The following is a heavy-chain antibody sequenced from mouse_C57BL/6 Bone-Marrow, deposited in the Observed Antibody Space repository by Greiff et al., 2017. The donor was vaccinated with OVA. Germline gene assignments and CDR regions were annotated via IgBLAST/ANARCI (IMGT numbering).Heavy chain of an antibody. V-gene: IGHV5-2*01. CDR3: ARHEGNYAMDY. Sequence: EVQRVESGGGLVQPGASLKLSCESTEYEFPSYDMSWVRKTPEKRLELVAAINSDGGSTYYPDTMERRFIISRDKTKKTLYLQMSSLRSEDTAVYYCARHEGNYAMDYWGQGTTVTVSS. CDR1: EYEFPSYD. CDR2: INSDGGST. J-gene: IGHJ4*01. D-gene: IGHD2-14*01.